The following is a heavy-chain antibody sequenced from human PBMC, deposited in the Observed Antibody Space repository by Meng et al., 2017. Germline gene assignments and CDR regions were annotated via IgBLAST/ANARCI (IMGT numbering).Heavy chain of an antibody. V-gene: IGHV3-53*01. CDR3: AREMRVNMGRDY. D-gene: IGHD3-10*01. CDR2: IYSGGST. J-gene: IGHJ4*02. Sequence: GGSLRLSCAASGFTVSSNYMSWVRHAPGQGLEWVSVIYSGGSTYYADSVKGRFTISRDNSKNTLYLQMNSLRAEDTAVYYCAREMRVNMGRDYWGQGTLVTVSS. CDR1: GFTVSSNY.